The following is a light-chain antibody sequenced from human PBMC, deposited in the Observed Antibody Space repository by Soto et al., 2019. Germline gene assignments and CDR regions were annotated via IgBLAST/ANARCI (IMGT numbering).Light chain of an antibody. CDR1: QPINDW. CDR2: SAS. V-gene: IGKV1-12*01. J-gene: IGKJ4*01. Sequence: DIRMTQSPSSVSASVGDTVTITCRASQPINDWLAWYQQKRGKAPKLLIYSASTLDTGVPSRFSGSASGTDFTPTISSLQPEDFATYYCQQANSFPLTFGGGTTVEI. CDR3: QQANSFPLT.